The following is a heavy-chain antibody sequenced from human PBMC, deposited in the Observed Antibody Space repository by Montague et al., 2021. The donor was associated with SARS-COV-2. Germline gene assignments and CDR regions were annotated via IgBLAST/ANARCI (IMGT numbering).Heavy chain of an antibody. V-gene: IGHV6-1*01. D-gene: IGHD6-13*01. J-gene: IGHJ6*02. CDR3: ASGRMVPYSSSWTTLYYYYGMDV. CDR1: GDSVSSNSAA. CDR2: TYYRSKWYN. Sequence: CAISGDSVSSNSAAWNWIRQSPSRGLEWLGRTYYRSKWYNDYAVSVKSRITIHPDTSKNQFSLQLNSVTPEDTAVYYCASGRMVPYSSSWTTLYYYYGMDVWGQGTTVTVSS.